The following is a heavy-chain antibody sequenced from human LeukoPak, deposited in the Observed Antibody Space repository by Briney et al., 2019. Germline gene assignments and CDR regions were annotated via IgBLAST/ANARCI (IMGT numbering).Heavy chain of an antibody. D-gene: IGHD3-16*01. CDR2: IYYSGST. J-gene: IGHJ3*02. CDR1: GGSFSGYY. V-gene: IGHV4-59*01. CDR3: ARSSWGYAFDI. Sequence: SSETLSLTCAVYGGSFSGYYWSWIRQPPGKGLEWIGYIYYSGSTNYNPSLKSRVTISVDTSKNQVSLKLSSVTAADTAVFYCARSSWGYAFDIWGQGTMVTVSS.